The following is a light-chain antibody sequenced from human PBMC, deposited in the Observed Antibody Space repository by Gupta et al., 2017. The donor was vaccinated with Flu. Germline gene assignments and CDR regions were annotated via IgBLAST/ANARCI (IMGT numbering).Light chain of an antibody. V-gene: IGKV4-1*01. J-gene: IGKJ2*01. CDR1: QSLLYSSNNKNY. CDR2: WAS. Sequence: YLGERATISCKSSQSLLYSSNNKNYLTWYQQKPGQPPKLLIYWASTRESGVPDRFSGSGSGTDFTLTISSLQAEDVAIYYCQQYDTTPYTFGQGTKLEIK. CDR3: QQYDTTPYT.